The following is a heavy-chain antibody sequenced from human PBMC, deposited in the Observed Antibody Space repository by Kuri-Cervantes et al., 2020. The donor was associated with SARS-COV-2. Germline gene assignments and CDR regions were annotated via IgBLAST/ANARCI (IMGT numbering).Heavy chain of an antibody. CDR1: GGTFSSYA. V-gene: IGHV1-69*05. CDR3: AKDHSEWDTMVRGVIIRGCDY. D-gene: IGHD3-10*01. J-gene: IGHJ4*02. CDR2: IIPIFGTA. Sequence: SVKVSCKASGGTFSSYAISWVRQAPGQGLEWMGGIIPIFGTANYAQKFQGRVTITTDESTSTAYMELSSLRSEDTAVYYCAKDHSEWDTMVRGVIIRGCDYWGQGTLVTVSS.